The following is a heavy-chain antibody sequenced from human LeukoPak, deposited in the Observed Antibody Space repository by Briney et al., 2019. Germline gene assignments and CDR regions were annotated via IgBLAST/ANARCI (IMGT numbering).Heavy chain of an antibody. CDR3: ARVRAGYSSTTFDY. CDR1: GFTFSSYS. Sequence: GGSLRLSCAASGFTFSSYSMNWVRQAPGKGLEWVSYISSSSSTIYYADSVKGRFTISRDNAKNSLYLQMNSLRAEDTAVYYCARVRAGYSSTTFDYWGQGTLVTVSS. J-gene: IGHJ4*02. CDR2: ISSSSSTI. V-gene: IGHV3-48*01. D-gene: IGHD6-13*01.